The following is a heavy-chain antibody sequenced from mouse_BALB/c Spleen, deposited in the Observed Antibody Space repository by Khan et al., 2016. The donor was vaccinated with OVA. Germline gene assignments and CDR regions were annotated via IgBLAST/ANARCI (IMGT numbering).Heavy chain of an antibody. Sequence: VQLKESGPGLVKPSQSLSLTCTVTGYSITSDYAWNWIRQFPGNKLEWMGYISYSGNTKYNPSLKSRISITRDTSKNQFFLQLKSVTTEDTATYYCARIYGGDFDYWGHGTTLTVSS. V-gene: IGHV3-2*02. D-gene: IGHD1-1*01. J-gene: IGHJ2*01. CDR3: ARIYGGDFDY. CDR2: ISYSGNT. CDR1: GYSITSDYA.